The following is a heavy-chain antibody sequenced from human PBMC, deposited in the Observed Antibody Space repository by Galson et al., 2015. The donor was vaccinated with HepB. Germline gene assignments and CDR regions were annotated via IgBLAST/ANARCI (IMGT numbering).Heavy chain of an antibody. J-gene: IGHJ6*02. CDR2: IWYDGSKK. Sequence: SLRLSCAASGFTFSSHGFHWVRQAPGKGLEWVAVIWYDGSKKYYADSVKGRFTISRDNSKTTLFLQMNSLRVEDTAVYYCARDPESSMDVWGQGTTVTVS. CDR3: ARDPESSMDV. CDR1: GFTFSSHG. V-gene: IGHV3-33*01.